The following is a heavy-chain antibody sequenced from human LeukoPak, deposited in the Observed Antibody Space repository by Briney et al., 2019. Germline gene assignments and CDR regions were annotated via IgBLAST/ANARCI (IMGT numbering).Heavy chain of an antibody. D-gene: IGHD3-10*01. CDR3: ARDARGSSYMDV. Sequence: PSEALSLTCTVSGGSVSFYYWSWIRRPPGKGLEWIGYIYYSGSINYNPSLKSRVTISVDTSKNQFSLKVSSVTAADTAVYYCARDARGSSYMDVWGQGTTVTVSS. J-gene: IGHJ6*02. V-gene: IGHV4-59*02. CDR2: IYYSGSI. CDR1: GGSVSFYY.